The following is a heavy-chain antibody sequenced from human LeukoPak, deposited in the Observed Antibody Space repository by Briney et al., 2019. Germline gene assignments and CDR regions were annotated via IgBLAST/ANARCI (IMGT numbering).Heavy chain of an antibody. Sequence: GGSLRLSCAASGFTFSSYWMLWVRQAPGKGLVWVSRINSDGSSTSYADSVKGRFTISRDNAKSTLYLQMNSLRAEDTAVYYCARGGYYFHDAFDIWGQGTMVTVSS. CDR3: ARGGYYFHDAFDI. CDR2: INSDGSST. CDR1: GFTFSSYW. J-gene: IGHJ3*02. V-gene: IGHV3-74*01. D-gene: IGHD3-3*01.